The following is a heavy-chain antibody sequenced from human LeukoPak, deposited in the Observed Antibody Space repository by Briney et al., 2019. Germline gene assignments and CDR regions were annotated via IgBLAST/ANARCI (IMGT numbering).Heavy chain of an antibody. D-gene: IGHD5-24*01. CDR2: ISSSGGTI. Sequence: PGGSLRLSCAASGFTFSSYEMNWVRQAPGKGLEWVSYISSSGGTIYYADSVKGRFTIYRDNAKNSLYLQMNSLRAEDTAVYYCARDRRWLQLPLLDSWGQGTLVTVSS. CDR1: GFTFSSYE. J-gene: IGHJ4*02. CDR3: ARDRRWLQLPLLDS. V-gene: IGHV3-48*03.